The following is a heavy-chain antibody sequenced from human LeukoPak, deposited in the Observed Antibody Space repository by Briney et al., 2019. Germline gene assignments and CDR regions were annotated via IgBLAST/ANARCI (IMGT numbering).Heavy chain of an antibody. CDR1: GGSISSGGYY. D-gene: IGHD1-26*01. Sequence: SETLSLTCTVSGGSISSGGYYWGWIRQPPGKGLEWIGYIYHSGSTYYNPSLKSRVTISVDRSKNQFSLKLSSVTAADTAVYYCARHSVVGPTKYYLDFWGQGTLVTVSS. J-gene: IGHJ4*02. CDR2: IYHSGST. CDR3: ARHSVVGPTKYYLDF. V-gene: IGHV4-30-2*01.